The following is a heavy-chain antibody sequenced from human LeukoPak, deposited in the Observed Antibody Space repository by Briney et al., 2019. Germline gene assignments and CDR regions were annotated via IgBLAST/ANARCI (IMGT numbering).Heavy chain of an antibody. CDR2: FGPEDGET. CDR3: ARAAPGLGVVAATPIDDAFDI. CDR1: GYTLTELS. Sequence: GASVKVSCTVSGYTLTELSMHWVRQAPGKGLEWMGGFGPEDGETIYAQKFQGRVTMTEDTSTDTAYMELSSLRSEDTAVYYCARAAPGLGVVAATPIDDAFDIWGQGTMVTVSS. D-gene: IGHD2-15*01. V-gene: IGHV1-24*01. J-gene: IGHJ3*02.